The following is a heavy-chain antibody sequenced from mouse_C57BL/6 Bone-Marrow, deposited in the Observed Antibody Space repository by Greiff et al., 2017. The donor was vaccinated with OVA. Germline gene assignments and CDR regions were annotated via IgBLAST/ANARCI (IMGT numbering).Heavy chain of an antibody. V-gene: IGHV5-15*01. D-gene: IGHD2-4*01. J-gene: IGHJ1*03. CDR3: ARLSTMITTGYWYFDV. CDR1: GFTFSDYG. CDR2: ISNLAYSI. Sequence: EVQGVESGGGLVQPGGSLKLSCAASGFTFSDYGMAWVRQAPRKGPEWVAFISNLAYSIYYADTVTGRFTISRENAKNTLYLEMSSLRSEDTAMYYCARLSTMITTGYWYFDVWGTGTTVTVSS.